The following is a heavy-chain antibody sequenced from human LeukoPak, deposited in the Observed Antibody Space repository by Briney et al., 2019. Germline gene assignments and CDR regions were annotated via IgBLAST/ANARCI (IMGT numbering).Heavy chain of an antibody. CDR1: GFTVNSNY. V-gene: IGHV3-53*01. D-gene: IGHD3-10*01. CDR3: ARGFNRGFDP. J-gene: IGHJ5*02. Sequence: PGGSLRLSCAASGFTVNSNYWSWVRQAPGKGLEWVSVIYSGGTTYYADSVKGRFTFSRDNSKNMLHLQMNSLRAEDTAVYYCARGFNRGFDPWGQETLVIVSS. CDR2: IYSGGTT.